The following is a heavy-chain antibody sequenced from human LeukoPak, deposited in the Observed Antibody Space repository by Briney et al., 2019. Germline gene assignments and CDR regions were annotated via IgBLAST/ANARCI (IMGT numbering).Heavy chain of an antibody. V-gene: IGHV3-23*01. CDR1: GFTFGNFA. D-gene: IGHD2-21*02. J-gene: IGHJ4*02. CDR3: AKDSRAYCGGDCPADY. CDR2: IRGGGAVT. Sequence: GGSLRLSCAASGFTFGNFAMSWVRQAPGKGLEWVSFIRGGGAVTHYADSVEGRFTVSRDNSKSTLYLQMNSLRAEDTAVYYCAKDSRAYCGGDCPADYWGQGTLVTVSS.